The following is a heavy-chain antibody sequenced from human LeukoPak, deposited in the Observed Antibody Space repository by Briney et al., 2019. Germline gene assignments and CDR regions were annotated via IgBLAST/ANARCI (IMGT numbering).Heavy chain of an antibody. CDR1: GGSISSASYY. Sequence: SEILSLTCTVSGGSISSASYYWSWIRQPAGKGLEWIGRIYTSGSTNYNPSLKSRVTISVDTSKNQFSLKLSSVTAADTAVYYCAMRERLAAAFDYWGQGTLVTVSS. J-gene: IGHJ4*02. D-gene: IGHD6-13*01. CDR2: IYTSGST. CDR3: AMRERLAAAFDY. V-gene: IGHV4-61*02.